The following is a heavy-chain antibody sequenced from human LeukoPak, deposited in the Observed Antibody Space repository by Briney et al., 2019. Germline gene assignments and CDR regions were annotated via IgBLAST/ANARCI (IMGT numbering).Heavy chain of an antibody. J-gene: IGHJ4*02. V-gene: IGHV3-23*01. CDR1: GFTFSSYA. D-gene: IGHD3-10*01. CDR2: ISGSGGST. Sequence: GGSLRLSCAASGFTFSSYAMSWVRQAPGKGLEWVSAISGSGGSTYYADSVKGRFTISRDNSKNTLYLQMNSLRGEDTAVYYCVKDTYYYGSGSTNFDYWGQGTLVTVSS. CDR3: VKDTYYYGSGSTNFDY.